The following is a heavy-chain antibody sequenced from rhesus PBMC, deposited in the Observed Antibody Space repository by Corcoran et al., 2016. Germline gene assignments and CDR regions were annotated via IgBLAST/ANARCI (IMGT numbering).Heavy chain of an antibody. Sequence: EVQLVESGGGLVQPGGSLRLSCAASGFMFSSPSIHWVRQASGKGLEWVGRIRDKSSNYETGYAASVKGRFTISRDDSKNTAYLQMNGLKTEDTAVYYCRTAAATFDSWGQGILVTVSS. CDR3: RTAAATFDS. D-gene: IGHD6-25*01. CDR1: GFMFSSPS. CDR2: IRDKSSNYET. V-gene: IGHV3-118*01. J-gene: IGHJ4*01.